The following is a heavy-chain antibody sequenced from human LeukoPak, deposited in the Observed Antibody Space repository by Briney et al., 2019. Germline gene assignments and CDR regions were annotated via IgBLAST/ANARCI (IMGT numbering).Heavy chain of an antibody. Sequence: GGSLRLSCAASGFTFSSYAMRWVRQAPGKGLEWVSASSGSGGSRYFADSVKGRFTISRDNSKNTLYLQMNSLRPEDTAVYYCAKDLRGIPAAPADYWGQGTLVTVS. D-gene: IGHD6-13*01. CDR1: GFTFSSYA. V-gene: IGHV3-23*01. J-gene: IGHJ4*02. CDR3: AKDLRGIPAAPADY. CDR2: SSGSGGSR.